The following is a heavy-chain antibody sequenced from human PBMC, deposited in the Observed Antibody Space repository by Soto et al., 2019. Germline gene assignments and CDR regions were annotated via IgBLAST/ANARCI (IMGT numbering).Heavy chain of an antibody. Sequence: QVQLVQSGAEVKKPGASVKVSCKASGYTFTSYAMHWVRQAPGQRLEWMGWINAGNGNTKYSQKFQGRVTITRDTXXGTADMELSSLRSEDTAVYYCARGLSGGDADRFDPWGQGTLVTVSS. D-gene: IGHD2-21*02. CDR2: INAGNGNT. V-gene: IGHV1-3*01. J-gene: IGHJ5*02. CDR3: ARGLSGGDADRFDP. CDR1: GYTFTSYA.